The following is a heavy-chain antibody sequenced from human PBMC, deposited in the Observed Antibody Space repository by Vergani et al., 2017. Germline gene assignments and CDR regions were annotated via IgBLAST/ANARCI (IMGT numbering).Heavy chain of an antibody. V-gene: IGHV4-34*02. Sequence: QVQLQQWGAGVVKPSGTLSLTCAVFGESFSSFYWSWIRQPPGKGLEWIGEINNDGHTNYNPSLQGRVTISLDYNNHFSLKLPSVTAADTAVYYCVREFHSRGPFDVWVQGSLVTVAS. CDR2: INNDGHT. D-gene: IGHD3/OR15-3a*01. CDR3: VREFHSRGPFDV. CDR1: GESFSSFY. J-gene: IGHJ4*02.